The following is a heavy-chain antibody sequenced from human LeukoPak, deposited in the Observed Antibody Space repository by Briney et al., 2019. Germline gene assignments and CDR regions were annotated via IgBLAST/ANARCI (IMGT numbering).Heavy chain of an antibody. J-gene: IGHJ4*02. CDR1: GFSFGTYW. CDR3: TTDYDFWSGYEY. Sequence: GGFLRLSCAASGFSFGTYWMSWVRQAPGKGLEWVANIKEDGSEKYYVDSVEGRFTISRDNTKNSLYLQVNSLKTEDTAVYYCTTDYDFWSGYEYWGQGTLVTVSS. D-gene: IGHD3-3*01. CDR2: IKEDGSEK. V-gene: IGHV3-7*03.